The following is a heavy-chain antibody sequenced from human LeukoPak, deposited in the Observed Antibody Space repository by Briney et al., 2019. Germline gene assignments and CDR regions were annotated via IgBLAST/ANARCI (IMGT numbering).Heavy chain of an antibody. CDR1: GFTFSTYS. J-gene: IGHJ4*02. CDR2: ISSDSSTM. D-gene: IGHD7-27*01. Sequence: GGSLRLSCAASGFTFSTYSMNWVRQAPGRGLEWISYISSDSSTMYYADSAKGRFTIYRDNAKNSLYLQMNSLRAEDTAVYYCARRILGATSMGFDYWGQGTLVTVSS. CDR3: ARRILGATSMGFDY. V-gene: IGHV3-48*01.